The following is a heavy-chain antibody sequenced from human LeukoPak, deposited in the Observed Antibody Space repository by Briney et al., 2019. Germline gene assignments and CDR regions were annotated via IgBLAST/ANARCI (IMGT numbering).Heavy chain of an antibody. D-gene: IGHD1-26*01. CDR2: ISGSGGST. CDR3: ARELREHGVFDI. J-gene: IGHJ3*02. V-gene: IGHV3-23*01. Sequence: GGSLRLSCAASGFTFSSYAMSWVRQAPGKGLEWVSAISGSGGSTYYAASVKGRFSISRDNSKNTVYLQMNSLRAEDTAVYYCARELREHGVFDIWGQGTMVTVSS. CDR1: GFTFSSYA.